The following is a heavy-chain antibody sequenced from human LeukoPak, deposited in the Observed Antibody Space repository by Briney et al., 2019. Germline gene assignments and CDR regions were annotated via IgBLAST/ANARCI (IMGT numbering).Heavy chain of an antibody. CDR1: GFTFSSYA. CDR2: ISGSGGST. J-gene: IGHJ4*02. V-gene: IGHV3-23*01. CDR3: AKALRRYSSGYYFDY. D-gene: IGHD3-22*01. Sequence: GGSLRLSCAASGFTFSSYAMSWVRQAPGKGLDWFSAISGSGGSTYYADSVKGRFTISRDNSKNTLYLQMNSLRAEDTAVYYCAKALRRYSSGYYFDYWGQGTLVTVSS.